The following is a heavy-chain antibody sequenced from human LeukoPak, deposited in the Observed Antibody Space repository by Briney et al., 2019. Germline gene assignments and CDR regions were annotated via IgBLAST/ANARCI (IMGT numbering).Heavy chain of an antibody. CDR2: ISWNSGSI. CDR1: GFTFDDYA. Sequence: GGSLRLSCAASGFTFDDYAMHWVRQAPGKGLEWVSGISWNSGSIGYADSVKGRFTISRDNAKNSLYLQMNSLRAEDTAVYYCARVRGYGDYEGKYYFDYWGQGTLVTVSS. CDR3: ARVRGYGDYEGKYYFDY. D-gene: IGHD4-17*01. J-gene: IGHJ4*02. V-gene: IGHV3-9*01.